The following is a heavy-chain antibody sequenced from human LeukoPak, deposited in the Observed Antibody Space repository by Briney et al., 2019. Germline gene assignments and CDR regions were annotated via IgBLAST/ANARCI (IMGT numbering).Heavy chain of an antibody. D-gene: IGHD6-25*01. CDR3: AREGGFYRPLDY. J-gene: IGHJ4*02. Sequence: SETLSLTCGVSGGSVTSTNWWTWIRQPPGKGLEWIGEVHLDGRTNFNPSLKSRLTMSVDLSENHVSLKLTSVTAADTAVYYCAREGGFYRPLDYSGQGTLVTVSS. CDR2: VHLDGRT. V-gene: IGHV4-4*02. CDR1: GGSVTSTNW.